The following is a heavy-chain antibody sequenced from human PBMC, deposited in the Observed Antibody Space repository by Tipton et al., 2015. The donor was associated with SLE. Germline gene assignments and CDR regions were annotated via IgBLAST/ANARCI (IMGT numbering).Heavy chain of an antibody. CDR3: AMDGHGITGTGDY. CDR1: GFTFSSYG. D-gene: IGHD1-7*01. CDR2: ISYDGSNK. V-gene: IGHV3-30*03. J-gene: IGHJ4*02. Sequence: SLRLSCAASGFTFSSYGMHWVRQAPGKGLEWVAVISYDGSNKYYADSVKGRFTISRDNSKNTLYLQMSSLRAEDTAVYYCAMDGHGITGTGDYWGQGTLVTVSS.